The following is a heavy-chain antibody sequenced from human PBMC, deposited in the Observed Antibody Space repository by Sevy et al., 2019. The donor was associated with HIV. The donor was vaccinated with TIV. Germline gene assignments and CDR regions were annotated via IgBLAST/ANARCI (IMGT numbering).Heavy chain of an antibody. D-gene: IGHD6-13*01. CDR1: GGSITDKKYY. V-gene: IGHV4-39*01. Sequence: SETLSLTCTVSGGSITDKKYYWAWIRQPPGKGLEWIGSISYGGSTYYNPLLQSRVTLSVDTCKNQFSLNLSSVTAADTAKYYCARRVAAAGQGNEYFQHWGRGTLVTVSS. J-gene: IGHJ1*01. CDR2: ISYGGST. CDR3: ARRVAAAGQGNEYFQH.